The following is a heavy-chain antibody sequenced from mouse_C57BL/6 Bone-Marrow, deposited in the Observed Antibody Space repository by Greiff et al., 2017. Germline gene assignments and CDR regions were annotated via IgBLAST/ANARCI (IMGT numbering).Heavy chain of an antibody. J-gene: IGHJ2*01. D-gene: IGHD2-2*01. CDR2: IHPNSGST. V-gene: IGHV1-64*01. CDR1: GYTFTSYW. CDR3: ARMRSTMVTSYYFAY. Sequence: VQLQQPGAELVKPGASVKLSCKASGYTFTSYWMHWVKQRPGQGLEWIGMIHPNSGSTNYNEKFKSKATLTVDKSSTTAYMQLSSLTSESSAVYSCARMRSTMVTSYYFAYWGKGTTLTVSS.